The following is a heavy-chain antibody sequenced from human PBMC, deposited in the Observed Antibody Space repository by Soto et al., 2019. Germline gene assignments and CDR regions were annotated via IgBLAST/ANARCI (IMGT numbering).Heavy chain of an antibody. Sequence: QVQLVQSGAEVKKPGASMKVSCKASGDIFTSYGISWVRQAPGQGLEWMGWISAYNGNTNYAQKFQGRVTMTTDTSTSTAYMELRSLRTDDTDVYYCARDQEGITMIVGGTWGQGTLFTVSS. CDR3: ARDQEGITMIVGGT. V-gene: IGHV1-18*01. CDR1: GDIFTSYG. D-gene: IGHD3-22*01. J-gene: IGHJ5*02. CDR2: ISAYNGNT.